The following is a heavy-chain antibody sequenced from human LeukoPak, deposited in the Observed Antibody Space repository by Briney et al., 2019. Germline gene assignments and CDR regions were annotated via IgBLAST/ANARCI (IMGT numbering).Heavy chain of an antibody. CDR1: GFTFSSYA. CDR2: ISGSGGST. CDR3: ARDLGSTSLLSLFDY. D-gene: IGHD2-2*01. V-gene: IGHV3-23*01. J-gene: IGHJ4*02. Sequence: PGGSLRLSCAASGFTFSSYAMSWVRQAPGKGLEWVSAISGSGGSTYYADSVKGRFTISRDNSKNTLYLQMNSLRAEDTAVYYCARDLGSTSLLSLFDYWGQGTLVTVSS.